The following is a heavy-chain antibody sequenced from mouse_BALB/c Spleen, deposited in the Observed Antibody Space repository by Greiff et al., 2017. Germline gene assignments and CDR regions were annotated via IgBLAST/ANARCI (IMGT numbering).Heavy chain of an antibody. CDR1: GYTFSSYW. V-gene: IGHV1-9*01. Sequence: QVQLQQPGAELVKPGASVKLSCKASGYTFSSYWIEWVKQRPGHGLEWIGEILPGSGSTNYNEKFKGKATFTADTSSNTAYMQLSSLTSEDSAVYYCARGGTRSYAMDYWGQGTSVTVAS. CDR2: ILPGSGST. J-gene: IGHJ4*01. D-gene: IGHD4-1*01. CDR3: ARGGTRSYAMDY.